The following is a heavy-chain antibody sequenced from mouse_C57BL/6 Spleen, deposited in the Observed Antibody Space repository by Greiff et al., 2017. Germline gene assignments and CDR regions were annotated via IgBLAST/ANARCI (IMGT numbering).Heavy chain of an antibody. CDR2: IWWDDDK. D-gene: IGHD1-1*01. Sequence: QVTLKESGPGILQPSQTLSLTCSFSGFSLSTFGMGVGWIRQPSGKGLEWLAHIWWDDDKYYNPALKSRLTISKDTSKHHVFLKIATVDTADTATDSCARAVYYAYFDYWGQGTTLTVSS. CDR1: GFSLSTFGMG. J-gene: IGHJ2*01. CDR3: ARAVYYAYFDY. V-gene: IGHV8-8*01.